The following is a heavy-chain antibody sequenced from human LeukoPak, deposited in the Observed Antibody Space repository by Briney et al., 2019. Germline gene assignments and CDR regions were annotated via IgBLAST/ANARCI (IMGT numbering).Heavy chain of an antibody. Sequence: PGRSLRLSSAAPGFTFSSYAMHWVRQAPGKGLEWVAAISYDGNNKYYADSVKGRFTISRDNSKNTLYLQMNSLRAYDTPIHYFARRQSSWSYYLAFDLWGQGTMVTVSS. D-gene: IGHD1-26*01. J-gene: IGHJ3*01. CDR3: ARRQSSWSYYLAFDL. CDR1: GFTFSSYA. CDR2: ISYDGNNK. V-gene: IGHV3-30*04.